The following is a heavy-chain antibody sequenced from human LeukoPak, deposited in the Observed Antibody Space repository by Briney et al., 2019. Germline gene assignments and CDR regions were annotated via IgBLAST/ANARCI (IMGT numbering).Heavy chain of an antibody. J-gene: IGHJ3*02. Sequence: ASVKVSCKVSGNTLTELSMHWVRQAPGKGLEWMGGFDPEDGETIYAQKFQGRVTMTEDTSTDTAYMELSSLRSEDTGVYYCATDLGGQLLFAFDIWGQGTVVTVSS. CDR2: FDPEDGET. D-gene: IGHD2-2*01. CDR1: GNTLTELS. CDR3: ATDLGGQLLFAFDI. V-gene: IGHV1-24*01.